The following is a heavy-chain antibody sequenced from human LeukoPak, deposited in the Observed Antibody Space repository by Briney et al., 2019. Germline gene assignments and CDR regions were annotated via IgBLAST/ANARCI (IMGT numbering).Heavy chain of an antibody. V-gene: IGHV1-2*02. CDR3: AREAAAPNWFDP. Sequence: ASVKVSCKASGYTFTGYYMHGVRQAPGQGLEWMGWISPNSGGTNYAQKFQGRVTMTRDTSISTAYMELSRLRSDDTAVYYCAREAAAPNWFDPWGQGTLVTVSS. CDR1: GYTFTGYY. CDR2: ISPNSGGT. D-gene: IGHD6-13*01. J-gene: IGHJ5*02.